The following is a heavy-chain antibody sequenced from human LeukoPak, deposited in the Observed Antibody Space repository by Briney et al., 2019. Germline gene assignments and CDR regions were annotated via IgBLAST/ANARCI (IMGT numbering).Heavy chain of an antibody. Sequence: ASVKVSCKASGYSFTSYYMHWVRQAPGQGLEWMGIINPSGGSTTYAQKFQGRVTMTRDTSTSTVYMELSSLRSEDTAVYYCAKNLIYYDTSGSDALDYWGQGTLVTVSS. CDR3: AKNLIYYDTSGSDALDY. CDR2: INPSGGST. CDR1: GYSFTSYY. D-gene: IGHD3-22*01. J-gene: IGHJ4*02. V-gene: IGHV1-46*01.